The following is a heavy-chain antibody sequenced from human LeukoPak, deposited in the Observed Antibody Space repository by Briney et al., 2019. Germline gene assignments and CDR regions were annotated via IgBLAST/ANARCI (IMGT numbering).Heavy chain of an antibody. CDR1: GGSISSYY. CDR2: IYTSRST. D-gene: IGHD3-16*02. V-gene: IGHV4-4*07. Sequence: SETLSLTCTVSGGSISSYYWSWIRQPAGKGLEWIGRIYTSRSTNYNPSLKSRVTMSVDTSKNQFSLKLSSVTAADTAVYYCARVSRMITFGGVIALNYFDYWGQGTLVTVSS. J-gene: IGHJ4*02. CDR3: ARVSRMITFGGVIALNYFDY.